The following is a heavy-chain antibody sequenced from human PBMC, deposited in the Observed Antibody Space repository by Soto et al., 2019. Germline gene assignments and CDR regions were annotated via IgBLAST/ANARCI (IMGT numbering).Heavy chain of an antibody. V-gene: IGHV3-30*03. Sequence: QVQLVESGGGVVQPGRSLRLSCAASGFTFSSYGMHWVRQAPGKGLEWVAVISYDGSKKYYADSVKGRFTISRDNSKNTLYLQMNSLRAEDTAVYYCASGGIEVDGTVADYWGQGTLVTVSS. J-gene: IGHJ4*02. CDR3: ASGGIEVDGTVADY. D-gene: IGHD6-19*01. CDR1: GFTFSSYG. CDR2: ISYDGSKK.